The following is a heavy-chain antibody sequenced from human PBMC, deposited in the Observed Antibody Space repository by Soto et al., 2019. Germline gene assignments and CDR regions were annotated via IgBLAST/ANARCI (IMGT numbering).Heavy chain of an antibody. J-gene: IGHJ3*02. V-gene: IGHV3-33*01. CDR2: IWYDGSNK. CDR1: GFTFSSYG. D-gene: IGHD3-22*01. CDR3: VRETYYYDSSGSRGAFDI. Sequence: PGGSLRLSCAASGFTFSSYGMHWVRQAPGKGLEWVAVIWYDGSNKYYADYVKGRFTISRDNSKNTLYLQMNSLRAEDTAVYYCVRETYYYDSSGSRGAFDIWGQGTMVTVSS.